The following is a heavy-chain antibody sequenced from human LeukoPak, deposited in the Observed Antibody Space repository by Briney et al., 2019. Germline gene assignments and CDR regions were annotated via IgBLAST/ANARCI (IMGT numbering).Heavy chain of an antibody. CDR2: IHPSGML. D-gene: IGHD3-22*01. CDR3: SRGLDSRKLGY. J-gene: IGHJ4*02. Sequence: SETLSLTCTVSGASFNSDAQYWNWLRQSPGKGLEWIGSIHPSGMLYNNPSLESRVTMSRDTSKNQFSLNLNSVTAADTAVYFCSRGLDSRKLGYWGQGSLVTVSS. V-gene: IGHV4-31*03. CDR1: GASFNSDAQY.